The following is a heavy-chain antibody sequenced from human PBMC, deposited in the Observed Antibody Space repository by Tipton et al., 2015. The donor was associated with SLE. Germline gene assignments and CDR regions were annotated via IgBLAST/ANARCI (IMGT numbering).Heavy chain of an antibody. CDR3: ARDRVTAAAGISSKAGDWHFDV. Sequence: GSLRLSCVASGFTFSSYTINWVRQAPGKGLEWVSAISNSGANTYYSDTVKGRFAISRDNLKNTVWLQMNSLGVDETAVYYCARDRVTAAAGISSKAGDWHFDVWGRGTVVSVSS. J-gene: IGHJ2*01. CDR1: GFTFSSYT. V-gene: IGHV3-23*01. D-gene: IGHD6-13*01. CDR2: ISNSGANT.